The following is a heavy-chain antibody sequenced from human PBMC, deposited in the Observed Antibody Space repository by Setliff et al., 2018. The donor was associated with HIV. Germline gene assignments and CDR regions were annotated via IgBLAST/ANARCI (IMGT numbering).Heavy chain of an antibody. J-gene: IGHJ4*02. D-gene: IGHD5-18*01. CDR3: AKSMRGFTYGKFDY. CDR2: ISRDSRYI. Sequence: GGSLRLSCAVSGFSFSNYNMNWVRQAPGKGLEWISSISRDSRYIYYADSVKGRFTMSRDNSKNTLYLEMNSLRAEDTALYYCAKSMRGFTYGKFDYWGQGTQVTVSS. V-gene: IGHV3-21*04. CDR1: GFSFSNYN.